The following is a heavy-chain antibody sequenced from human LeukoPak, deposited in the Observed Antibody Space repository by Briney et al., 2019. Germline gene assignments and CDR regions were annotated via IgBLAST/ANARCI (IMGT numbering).Heavy chain of an antibody. Sequence: SETLSLTCTVSGGSISSYYWSWIRQPPGKGLEWIGYIYYSGSTNYNPSLKSRVTISVDTSKNQFSLKLSSVTAADTAVYYCARLRHYGSGSYVYFDYWGQGTLVTVSS. V-gene: IGHV4-59*01. CDR2: IYYSGST. J-gene: IGHJ4*02. CDR3: ARLRHYGSGSYVYFDY. D-gene: IGHD3-10*01. CDR1: GGSISSYY.